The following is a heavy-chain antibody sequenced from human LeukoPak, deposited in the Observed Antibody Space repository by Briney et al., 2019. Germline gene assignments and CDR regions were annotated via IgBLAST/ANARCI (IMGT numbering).Heavy chain of an antibody. Sequence: GGSLRLSCAASGFTFSDYYMSWIRQTPGKGLEWVSYISGSGTYTNYADSVKGRFTISRDNARNSLYLQMNSLRAEDTAVYYCARAWYSNGWYGMDVWGQGTTVTVSS. J-gene: IGHJ6*02. CDR1: GFTFSDYY. V-gene: IGHV3-11*06. CDR3: ARAWYSNGWYGMDV. CDR2: ISGSGTYT. D-gene: IGHD6-19*01.